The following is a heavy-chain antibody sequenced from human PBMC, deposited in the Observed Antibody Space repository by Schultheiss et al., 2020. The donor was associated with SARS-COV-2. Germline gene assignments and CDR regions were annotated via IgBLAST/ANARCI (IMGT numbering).Heavy chain of an antibody. J-gene: IGHJ4*02. CDR1: GFTFGDYA. V-gene: IGHV3-23*01. D-gene: IGHD3-10*01. CDR2: ISGSGGST. CDR3: AKDMASRDDY. Sequence: GESLKISCTASGFTFGDYAMSWFRQAPGKGLEWVSVISGSGGSTYYADSVKGRFTISRDNSKNTLYLQMNSLRAEDTAVYYCAKDMASRDDYWGQGTLVTVSS.